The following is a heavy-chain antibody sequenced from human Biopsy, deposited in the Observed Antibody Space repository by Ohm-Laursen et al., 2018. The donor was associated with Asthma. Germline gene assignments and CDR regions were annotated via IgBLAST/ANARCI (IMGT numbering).Heavy chain of an antibody. CDR3: ARAQDYYDSRGYYRSFDY. Sequence: SQTLSLTCPVSYGSITSGGYYWTWIRQHPGKGLEWIGFIYYSGSTYYNPSLKSRVSISIDTSKNQFSLKLSSVTAADTAVYYCARAQDYYDSRGYYRSFDYWGRGTLVTVSS. J-gene: IGHJ4*02. D-gene: IGHD3-22*01. CDR1: YGSITSGGYY. CDR2: IYYSGST. V-gene: IGHV4-31*03.